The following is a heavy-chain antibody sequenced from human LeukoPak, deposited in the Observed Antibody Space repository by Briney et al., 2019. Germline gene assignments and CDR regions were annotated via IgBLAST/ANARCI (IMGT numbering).Heavy chain of an antibody. V-gene: IGHV3-66*01. Sequence: TVGSLRLSCAASGFTANNEYMYWVRQAPGGGLECGSLIYAERRKFYADSVKGRFTNSTDNSRNTLDLQMDSLRDEDKAVYFCVRSVLSWGQGTRVTVSS. CDR2: IYAERRK. CDR3: VRSVLS. J-gene: IGHJ5*02. CDR1: GFTANNEY. D-gene: IGHD4/OR15-4a*01.